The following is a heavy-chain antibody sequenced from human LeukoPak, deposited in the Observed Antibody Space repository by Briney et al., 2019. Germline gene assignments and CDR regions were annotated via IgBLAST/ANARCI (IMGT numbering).Heavy chain of an antibody. V-gene: IGHV3-53*01. CDR2: IYSGGST. CDR3: ARQTVAATGYYYYYYMDV. D-gene: IGHD4-23*01. Sequence: GGSLRLSCAASGFTVSSNYMSWVRQAPGKGLEWVSVIYSGGSTYYADSVKGRFTISRDNSKNTLYLQMNSLRAEDTAVYYCARQTVAATGYYYYYYMDVWGKGTTVTVSS. CDR1: GFTVSSNY. J-gene: IGHJ6*03.